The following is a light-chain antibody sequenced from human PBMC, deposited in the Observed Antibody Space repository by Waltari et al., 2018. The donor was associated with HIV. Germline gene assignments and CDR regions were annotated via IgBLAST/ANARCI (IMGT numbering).Light chain of an antibody. J-gene: IGLJ1*01. CDR1: SSNIGAGYD. Sequence: QSVLTQPPSVSGAPGQRVTISCTGSSSNIGAGYDVHWYQQLPGTAPKLLIYGYSIRPAGFPDRFSGSKSGTSASLAITGLQAEDEADYYCQSYDSSLSGYVFGTGTKVTVL. CDR2: GYS. V-gene: IGLV1-40*01. CDR3: QSYDSSLSGYV.